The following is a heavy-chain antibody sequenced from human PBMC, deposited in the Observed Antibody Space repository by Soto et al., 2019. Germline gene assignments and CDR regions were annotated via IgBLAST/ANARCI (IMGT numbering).Heavy chain of an antibody. CDR2: INAGNGNT. D-gene: IGHD4-17*01. CDR3: AIDYGVYENYYYGMDV. J-gene: IGHJ6*02. CDR1: GYTFTSYA. Sequence: ASVKVSCKASGYTFTSYAMHWVRQAPGQRLEWMGWINAGNGNTKYSQKFQGRVTITRDTSASTAYMELSSLRSEDTAVYYCAIDYGVYENYYYGMDVWGQGTTVTVSS. V-gene: IGHV1-3*01.